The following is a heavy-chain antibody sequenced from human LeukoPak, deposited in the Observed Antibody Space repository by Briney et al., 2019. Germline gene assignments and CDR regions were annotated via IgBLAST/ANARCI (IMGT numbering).Heavy chain of an antibody. CDR3: ARDPLVPAAIRSIAKDY. CDR1: GYTFTSYG. D-gene: IGHD2-2*02. CDR2: ISAYNGNT. J-gene: IGHJ4*02. V-gene: IGHV1-18*01. Sequence: ASVKVSCKASGYTFTSYGISWVRKAPGQGLEWLGWISAYNGNTNYAQKLQGRVTMTTDTSTSTAYMELRSLRSDDTAVYYCARDPLVPAAIRSIAKDYWGQGTLVTVSS.